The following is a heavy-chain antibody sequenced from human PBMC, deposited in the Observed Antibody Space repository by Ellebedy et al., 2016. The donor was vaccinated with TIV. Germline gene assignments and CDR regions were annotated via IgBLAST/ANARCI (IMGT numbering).Heavy chain of an antibody. CDR1: GGSISSSSYY. D-gene: IGHD3-16*01. Sequence: PSETLSLTCTVSGGSISSSSYYWGWVRQAPGKGLEWVSYISSSSTIYYADSVKGRFTISRDNAKNSLYLQMNSLRAEDTAVYYCARGWVWGFDYWGQGTLVTVSS. CDR2: ISSSSTI. CDR3: ARGWVWGFDY. V-gene: IGHV3-69-1*01. J-gene: IGHJ4*02.